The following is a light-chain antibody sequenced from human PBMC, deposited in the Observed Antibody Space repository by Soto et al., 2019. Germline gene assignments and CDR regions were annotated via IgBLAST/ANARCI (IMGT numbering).Light chain of an antibody. CDR1: QSVRSN. Sequence: EIVMTQSPATLSVFPGDIATLSCRASQSVRSNLAWYQQKPGQAPRLLIYGASTRAAGIPDRFSGSGSGTDFTLTIRRLEPEEFAVYYCQQYAKAPLTFSQGKKVDIK. CDR3: QQYAKAPLT. J-gene: IGKJ1*01. V-gene: IGKV3D-15*02. CDR2: GAS.